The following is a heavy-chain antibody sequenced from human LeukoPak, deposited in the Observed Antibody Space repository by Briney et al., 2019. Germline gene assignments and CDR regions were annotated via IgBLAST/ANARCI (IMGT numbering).Heavy chain of an antibody. J-gene: IGHJ5*01. CDR2: IYYSGST. CDR1: TFSNYG. Sequence: TFSNYGMHWVRQAPGKGLEWIGSIYYSGSTYYNPSLKSRVTISVDTSKNQFSLKLSSVTAADTAMYYCARRPILVTTTTSFNWFDPWGQGTLVTVSS. V-gene: IGHV4-39*01. CDR3: ARRPILVTTTTSFNWFDP. D-gene: IGHD4-11*01.